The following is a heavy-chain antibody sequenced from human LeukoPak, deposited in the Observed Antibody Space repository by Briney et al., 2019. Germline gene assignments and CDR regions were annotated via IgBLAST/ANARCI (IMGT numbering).Heavy chain of an antibody. CDR1: GFTFSSYD. CDR2: IGTAGDP. J-gene: IGHJ6*04. V-gene: IGHV3-13*05. Sequence: GGSLRLSCAASGFTFSSYDVHWVRQATGKGLEWVSAIGTAGDPYYPGSVKGRFTISRENAKNSLYLQMNSLRAGDTAVYYCARGGLTTKSSFYYYGMDVWGKGTTVTVSS. CDR3: ARGGLTTKSSFYYYGMDV. D-gene: IGHD4-17*01.